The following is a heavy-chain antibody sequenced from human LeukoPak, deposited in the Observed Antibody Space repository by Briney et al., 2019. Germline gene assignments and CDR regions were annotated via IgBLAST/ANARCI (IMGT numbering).Heavy chain of an antibody. CDR3: ARDCSGGSCGDAFDI. J-gene: IGHJ3*02. Sequence: PGRSLRLSCAASGFTFSSYGMHWVRQAPGKGLEWVSVIYSGGSTYYADSVKGRFTISRDNSKNTLYLQMNSLRAEDTAVYYCARDCSGGSCGDAFDIWGQGTMVTVSS. D-gene: IGHD2-15*01. CDR1: GFTFSSYG. V-gene: IGHV3-53*01. CDR2: IYSGGST.